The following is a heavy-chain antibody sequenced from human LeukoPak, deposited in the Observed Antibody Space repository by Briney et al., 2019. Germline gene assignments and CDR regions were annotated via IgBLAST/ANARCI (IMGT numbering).Heavy chain of an antibody. Sequence: SETLSLTCTVSGGSVRSYYWSWIRQPPGEGLEWIAYIHNSGGTNYNPSLKSRVTISVDTSRNQFSLKLRSVTAADTAVYYCVRDWEGFNFDIWGQGTMVTVSS. CDR2: IHNSGGT. J-gene: IGHJ3*02. CDR3: VRDWEGFNFDI. V-gene: IGHV4-59*02. D-gene: IGHD1-26*01. CDR1: GGSVRSYY.